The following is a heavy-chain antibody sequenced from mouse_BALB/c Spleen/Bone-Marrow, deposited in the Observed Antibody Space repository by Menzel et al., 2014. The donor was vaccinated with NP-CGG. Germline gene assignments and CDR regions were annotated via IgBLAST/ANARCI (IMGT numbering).Heavy chain of an antibody. Sequence: VQLQQSGAELVKPGASVKLSCKASGYTFTSFYMYWVKPRPGQGLEWIGGINPSNGGTNFNEKFKSKATLTLDKSSSTAYMQLSSLTSEDSAVYYCTRGSYGSSQYYFDYWSQGTTLTVSS. CDR1: GYTFTSFY. D-gene: IGHD1-1*01. V-gene: IGHV1S81*02. CDR2: INPSNGGT. J-gene: IGHJ2*01. CDR3: TRGSYGSSQYYFDY.